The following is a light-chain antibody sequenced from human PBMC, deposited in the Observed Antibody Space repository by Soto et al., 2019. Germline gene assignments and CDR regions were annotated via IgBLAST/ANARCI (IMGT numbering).Light chain of an antibody. CDR3: SSFTRSSTYV. CDR1: SSDVGAYNF. CDR2: EVN. V-gene: IGLV2-14*01. Sequence: QSALTQPASVSGSPGQSITISCTGTSSDVGAYNFVSWYQQYPGKAPQVMIYEVNNRPSGVSNRFSGSKSGNTASLTISGLQAEYEADYYCSSFTRSSTYVFGSGTQLTVL. J-gene: IGLJ7*01.